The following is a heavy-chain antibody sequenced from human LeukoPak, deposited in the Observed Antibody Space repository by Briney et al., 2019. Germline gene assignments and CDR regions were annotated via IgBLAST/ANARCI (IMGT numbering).Heavy chain of an antibody. J-gene: IGHJ4*02. CDR3: ARDDSEWLPFDY. CDR1: GYTFTGYY. D-gene: IGHD3-3*01. Sequence: ASVKVSCKASGYTFTGYYMHWVRQAPGQGLEWMGIINPSGGSTSYAQRFQGRVTMTRDTSTSTVYMELSSLRSEDTAVYYCARDDSEWLPFDYWGQGTLVTVSS. CDR2: INPSGGST. V-gene: IGHV1-46*01.